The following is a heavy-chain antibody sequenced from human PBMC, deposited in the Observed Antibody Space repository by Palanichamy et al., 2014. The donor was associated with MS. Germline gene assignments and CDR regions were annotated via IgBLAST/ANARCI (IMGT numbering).Heavy chain of an antibody. J-gene: IGHJ4*02. D-gene: IGHD3-16*01. CDR1: GGSISSDY. V-gene: IGHV4-59*01. CDR2: IYNSGST. CDR3: ARGGPSSKYFDY. Sequence: QVQLQESGPGLVKPSETLSLTCTVSGGSISSDYWSWTRQPPGKGLEWIGYIYNSGSTNYNSSLQSRVTMSLDTSKNQFSLKLSSVTAADTAAYYCARGGPSSKYFDYWGQGTLVTVSS.